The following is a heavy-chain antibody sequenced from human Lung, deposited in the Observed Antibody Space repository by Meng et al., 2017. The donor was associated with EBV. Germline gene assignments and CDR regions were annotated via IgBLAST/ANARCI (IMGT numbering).Heavy chain of an antibody. D-gene: IGHD1-7*01. J-gene: IGHJ5*02. CDR1: GLIFSNYN. V-gene: IGHV3-21*02. CDR2: ISSGNSYI. Sequence: EVQSVESGGGLVKPGESLRLSCAASGLIFSNYNMNWVRQAPGKGLEWVSSISSGNSYIYYADSVKGRFSISRDNAKNSLSLQMNSLRAEDTAVYYCARLSGTGWFDPWGQGTLVTVSS. CDR3: ARLSGTGWFDP.